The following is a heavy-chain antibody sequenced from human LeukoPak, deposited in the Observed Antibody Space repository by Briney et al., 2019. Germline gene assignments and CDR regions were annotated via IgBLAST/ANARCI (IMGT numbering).Heavy chain of an antibody. D-gene: IGHD3-10*01. V-gene: IGHV4-59*01. CDR1: ADSLSTYW. CDR3: ARTGSSGSFSDY. J-gene: IGHJ4*02. Sequence: SETLSLTCSVSADSLSTYWWSWIRQPPGKGLEWIGFIHYTGGTLYNPFLKSRATLSVDVSKSQFSLSLTSATTADTAVYYCARTGSSGSFSDYWGQGTLVTVSS. CDR2: IHYTGGT.